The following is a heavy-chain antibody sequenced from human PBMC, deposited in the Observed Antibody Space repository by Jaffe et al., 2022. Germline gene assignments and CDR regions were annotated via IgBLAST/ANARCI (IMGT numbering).Heavy chain of an antibody. J-gene: IGHJ4*02. D-gene: IGHD2-2*01. V-gene: IGHV3-15*01. CDR1: GFNFASAW. Sequence: EVQLVESGGGLVKPGGSLRLSCAASGFNFASAWMSWVRQAPGKGLEWVGRIKRNTEVGTTDYAAPVKGRFTMLRDDSKNTLYLQMNSLKTEDTAVYYCTTDGGMVRGSCSSTRCSDYYDYWGQGALVTVSS. CDR2: IKRNTEVGTT. CDR3: TTDGGMVRGSCSSTRCSDYYDY.